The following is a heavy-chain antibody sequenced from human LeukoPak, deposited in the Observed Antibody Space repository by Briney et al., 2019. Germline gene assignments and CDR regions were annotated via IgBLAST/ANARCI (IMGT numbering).Heavy chain of an antibody. CDR1: GFTFSSYA. CDR3: AKETSFGVASSCEH. CDR2: ISGSGGST. Sequence: GGSLRLSCAASGFTFSSYAMSWVRQAPGKGLEWVSVISGSGGSTYYADSVKGRFTISRDNSKNRLHLQMNSLRAEDTAVYYCAKETSFGVASSCEHWGQGTLVTVSS. J-gene: IGHJ1*01. D-gene: IGHD3-3*01. V-gene: IGHV3-23*01.